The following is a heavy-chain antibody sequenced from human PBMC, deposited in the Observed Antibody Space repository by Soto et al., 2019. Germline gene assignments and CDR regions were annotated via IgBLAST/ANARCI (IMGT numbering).Heavy chain of an antibody. J-gene: IGHJ5*02. D-gene: IGHD6-13*01. Sequence: PSDTLSLTCTVSGGSISSYYWSWIRQPPGKGLEWIGYIYYSGSTNYNPSLKSRVTISVDTSKNQFSLKLSSVTAADTAVYYCARRTYGYSRERGGWFDPWGQGTLVTVSS. V-gene: IGHV4-59*01. CDR1: GGSISSYY. CDR2: IYYSGST. CDR3: ARRTYGYSRERGGWFDP.